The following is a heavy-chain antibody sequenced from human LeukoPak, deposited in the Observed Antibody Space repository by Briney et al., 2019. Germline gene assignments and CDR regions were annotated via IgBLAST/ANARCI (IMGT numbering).Heavy chain of an antibody. D-gene: IGHD3-22*01. CDR2: ISSNGGST. CDR3: VNLGAYYDSSGYQRSGY. CDR1: GFTFSSYA. J-gene: IGHJ4*02. V-gene: IGHV3-64D*09. Sequence: GGSLRLSCSASGFTFSSYAMHWVRQAPGKGLEYVSAISSNGGSTYYADSVKGRFTISRDNSKNTLYLQMSSLRAEDTAVYYCVNLGAYYDSSGYQRSGYWGRGTLVTVSS.